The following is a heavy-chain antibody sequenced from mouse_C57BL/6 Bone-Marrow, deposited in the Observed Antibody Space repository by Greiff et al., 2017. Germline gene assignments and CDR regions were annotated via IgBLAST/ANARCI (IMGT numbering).Heavy chain of an antibody. V-gene: IGHV7-1*01. CDR3: ARSHHYYGLDY. Sequence: EVNLVESGGGLVQSGRSLRLSCATSGFTFSDFYMEWVRQAPGKGLEWIAASRNKANDYTTEYSASVKGRFIVSRDTSQSILYLQMNALRAEDTAIYYYARSHHYYGLDYWGQGTTLTVSS. J-gene: IGHJ2*01. CDR2: SRNKANDYTT. CDR1: GFTFSDFY. D-gene: IGHD1-2*01.